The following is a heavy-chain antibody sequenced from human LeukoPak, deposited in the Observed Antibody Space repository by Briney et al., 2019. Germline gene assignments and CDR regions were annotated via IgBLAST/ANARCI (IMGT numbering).Heavy chain of an antibody. D-gene: IGHD3-22*01. Sequence: SETLSLTCTVSGGSITSSSYYWGWIRQPPGKGLEWIGSVYYSGSTYYNPSLKSRVTMSVDTSKNQFSLKLSSVTAADTAVYYCARRRTYYDSSGYSSDAFDIWGQGTMVTVSS. V-gene: IGHV4-39*01. J-gene: IGHJ3*02. CDR3: ARRRTYYDSSGYSSDAFDI. CDR1: GGSITSSSYY. CDR2: VYYSGST.